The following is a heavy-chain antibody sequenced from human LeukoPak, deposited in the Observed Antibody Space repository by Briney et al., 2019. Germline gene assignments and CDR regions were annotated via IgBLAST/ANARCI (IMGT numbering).Heavy chain of an antibody. CDR1: GFTFSGYG. J-gene: IGHJ4*02. D-gene: IGHD6-19*01. Sequence: GGSLRLSCAASGFTFSGYGMHWVRQAPGKGLEWVSAISGSGGSTYYADSVKGRFTISRDNSKNTLFLQMNSLRAEDTAVYYCAKDLSIAVAGTFDFWGQGTLVTVSS. V-gene: IGHV3-23*01. CDR3: AKDLSIAVAGTFDF. CDR2: ISGSGGST.